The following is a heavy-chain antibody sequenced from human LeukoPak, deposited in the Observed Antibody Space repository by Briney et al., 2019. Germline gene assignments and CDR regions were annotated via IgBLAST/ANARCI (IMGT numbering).Heavy chain of an antibody. CDR1: GYTFTSYG. CDR3: ATALSPGFDY. CDR2: ISGYNGNT. V-gene: IGHV1-18*01. Sequence: ASVKVSCKASGYTFTSYGTSWVRQAPGQGLEWMAWISGYNGNTNYAQKLQGRVTMTEDTSTDTAYMELSSLRSEDTAVYYCATALSPGFDYWGQGTLVTVPS. J-gene: IGHJ4*02.